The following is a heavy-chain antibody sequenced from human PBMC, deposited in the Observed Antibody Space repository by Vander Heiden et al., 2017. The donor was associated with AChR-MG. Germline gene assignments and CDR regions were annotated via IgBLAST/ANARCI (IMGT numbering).Heavy chain of an antibody. Sequence: QVQPVQSGAEVKKPGSSVKVSCKASGGTFSSYASSWVRQAPGERLEWLGGIIPIFGTANDAQKFQGRVTITADESTSTAYMELGSLRSKDTAVYYCARLASSSLDYWGQGTLVTVSS. J-gene: IGHJ4*02. CDR2: IIPIFGTA. CDR3: ARLASSSLDY. V-gene: IGHV1-69*01. D-gene: IGHD6-6*01. CDR1: GGTFSSYA.